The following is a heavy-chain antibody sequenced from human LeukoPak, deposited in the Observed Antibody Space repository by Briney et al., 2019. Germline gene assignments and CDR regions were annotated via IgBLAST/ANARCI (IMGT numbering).Heavy chain of an antibody. D-gene: IGHD3/OR15-3a*01. CDR3: ARQTGSGLFTLP. V-gene: IGHV4-61*02. J-gene: IGHJ4*02. CDR1: GGSISSGTYY. CDR2: IYSSGST. Sequence: SETLSLTCTVSGGSISSGTYYWSWIRQPAGKGLEWIGRIYSSGSTNYNPSLKSRVSISVDTSKNQFSLKLSSVTAADTAVYYCARQTGSGLFTLPGGQGTLVTVSS.